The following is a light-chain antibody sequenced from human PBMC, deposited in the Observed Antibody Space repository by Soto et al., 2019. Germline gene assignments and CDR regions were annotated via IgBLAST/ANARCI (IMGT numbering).Light chain of an antibody. CDR2: EVS. J-gene: IGLJ1*01. Sequence: QSALTQPASVSGSPGQSITISCTGTSSEVGSYNLVSWYQQHPGKAPKLMIYEVSKRPSGVSNRFSGSKSGNTASLTISGLQAEDEADYYCCSYAGSSTFVYVFGTGTKVTVL. CDR1: SSEVGSYNL. CDR3: CSYAGSSTFVYV. V-gene: IGLV2-23*02.